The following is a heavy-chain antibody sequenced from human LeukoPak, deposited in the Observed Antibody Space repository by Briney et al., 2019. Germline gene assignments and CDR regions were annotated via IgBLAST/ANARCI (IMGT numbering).Heavy chain of an antibody. V-gene: IGHV4-34*01. CDR2: INHSGST. Sequence: SETLSLTCAVYGGSFSGYYWTWIRQPPGKGLEWIGEINHSGSTNYNPSLKSRVTISVDTFKKQFSLKLSSVTTADTAVYHCARRGSLTLFGVVTDYHYYMDVWGKGTTVTVSS. CDR1: GGSFSGYY. CDR3: ARRGSLTLFGVVTDYHYYMDV. J-gene: IGHJ6*03. D-gene: IGHD3-3*01.